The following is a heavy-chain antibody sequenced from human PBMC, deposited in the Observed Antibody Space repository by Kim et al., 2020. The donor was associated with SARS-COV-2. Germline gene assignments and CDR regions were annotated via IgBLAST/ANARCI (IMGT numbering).Heavy chain of an antibody. CDR3: AKDLRYTAMVPTLDY. V-gene: IGHV3-23*02. D-gene: IGHD5-18*01. J-gene: IGHJ4*02. Sequence: DSVKGRFTCSRDDSKNTLYLQMNSLRSGDTAVYYCAKDLRYTAMVPTLDYWGQGTLVTVSS.